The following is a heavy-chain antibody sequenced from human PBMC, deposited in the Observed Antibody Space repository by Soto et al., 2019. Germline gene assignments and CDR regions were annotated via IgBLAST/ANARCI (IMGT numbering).Heavy chain of an antibody. J-gene: IGHJ5*02. CDR3: AREHYYDSSGYYRWFDP. Sequence: SQTLSLTCAISGDSVSSNSAAWNWIRQSPSRGLKWLGRTYYRSKWYNDYAVSVKSRITINPDTSKNQFSLQLNSVTPEDTAVYYCAREHYYDSSGYYRWFDPWGQGTLVTVSS. CDR2: TYYRSKWYN. D-gene: IGHD3-22*01. CDR1: GDSVSSNSAA. V-gene: IGHV6-1*01.